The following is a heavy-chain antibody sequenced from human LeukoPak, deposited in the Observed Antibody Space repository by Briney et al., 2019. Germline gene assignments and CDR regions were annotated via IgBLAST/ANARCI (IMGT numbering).Heavy chain of an antibody. V-gene: IGHV1-69*13. CDR1: GGTFSSYA. D-gene: IGHD5-18*01. CDR3: ARGYSYGSPFDY. Sequence: ASVKVSCKASGGTFSSYAISWLRQAPGQGLEWMGGIIPIFGTANYAQKFQGRVTITADESTSTAYMELSSLRSEDTAVYYCARGYSYGSPFDYWGQGTLVTVSS. CDR2: IIPIFGTA. J-gene: IGHJ4*02.